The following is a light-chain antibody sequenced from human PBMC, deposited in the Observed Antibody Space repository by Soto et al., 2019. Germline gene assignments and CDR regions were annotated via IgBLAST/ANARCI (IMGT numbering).Light chain of an antibody. CDR3: QHFGHSPLFA. Sequence: VVLTQSPGTRSLSPGEGVTLSGRASQSVYSSYIAWDQHQRGQAPRLVIYRASYRATGIPDRFSGGASGTDFTLNISRLEPEDSAVYYCQHFGHSPLFAFGPGTKVQIK. V-gene: IGKV3-20*01. CDR2: RAS. CDR1: QSVYSSY. J-gene: IGKJ3*01.